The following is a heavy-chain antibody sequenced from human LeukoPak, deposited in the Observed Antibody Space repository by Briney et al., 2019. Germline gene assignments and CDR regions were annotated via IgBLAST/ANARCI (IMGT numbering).Heavy chain of an antibody. CDR2: ISSSSNTI. D-gene: IGHD1-26*01. CDR3: ATESGTYSCTCFYY. CDR1: GFTFSSYN. Sequence: GGSLRLSCASSGFTFSSYNMNWVRQAPGKGLEWVSYISSSSNTIYYADSVKGRFTISRDNAKNSLYLQMNSLRAEDTAVYYCATESGTYSCTCFYYWGQGNLVTVSS. V-gene: IGHV3-48*01. J-gene: IGHJ4*02.